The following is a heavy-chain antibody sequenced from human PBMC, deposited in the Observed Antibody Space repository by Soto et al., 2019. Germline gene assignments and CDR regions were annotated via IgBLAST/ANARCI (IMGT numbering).Heavy chain of an antibody. CDR3: AREGDSSGYYYNWFDP. V-gene: IGHV1-69*08. CDR2: IIPILGIA. CDR1: GGTFSSYT. Sequence: QVQLVQSGAEVKKPGSSVKVSCKASGGTFSSYTISWVRQAPGQGLEWMGRIIPILGIANYAQKFQGRVTITADKSTSTAYMELSSLRSEDTAVYYCAREGDSSGYYYNWFDPWGQGTLVTVSS. J-gene: IGHJ5*02. D-gene: IGHD3-22*01.